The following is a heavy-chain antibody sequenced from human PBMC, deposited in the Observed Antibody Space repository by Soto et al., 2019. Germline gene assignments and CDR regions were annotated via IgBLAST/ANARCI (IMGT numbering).Heavy chain of an antibody. V-gene: IGHV1-2*04. CDR1: GYTFTGYY. Sequence: QVQLVQSGAEGKKPGASVKVSCKASGYTFTGYYMHWVRQAPGQGLEWMGWINPNSGGTNYAQKFQGCVTMTRDTSISTAYMELSRLRSDDTAVYYCARGPKDCSGGSCYIGEVDYWGQGTLVTVSS. CDR2: INPNSGGT. CDR3: ARGPKDCSGGSCYIGEVDY. J-gene: IGHJ4*02. D-gene: IGHD2-15*01.